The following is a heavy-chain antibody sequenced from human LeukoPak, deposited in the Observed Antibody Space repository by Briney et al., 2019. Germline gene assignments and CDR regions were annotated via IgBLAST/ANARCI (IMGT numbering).Heavy chain of an antibody. Sequence: GESLKISCKGSGYSFTSYWISWVRQMPGKGLEWMGRIDPSDSYTNYSPSFQGHVTISADKSISTAYLQWSSLKASDTAMYYCARGGDIVATLPEFDYWGQGTWSPSPQ. CDR2: IDPSDSYT. CDR3: ARGGDIVATLPEFDY. CDR1: GYSFTSYW. J-gene: IGHJ4*02. D-gene: IGHD5-12*01. V-gene: IGHV5-10-1*01.